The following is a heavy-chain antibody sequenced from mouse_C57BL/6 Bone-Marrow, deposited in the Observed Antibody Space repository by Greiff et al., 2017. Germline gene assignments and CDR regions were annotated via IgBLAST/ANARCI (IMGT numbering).Heavy chain of an antibody. CDR1: GFTFSSYG. J-gene: IGHJ2*01. CDR3: AILYDGYFDY. Sequence: DVQLVESGGDLVKPGGSLKLSCAASGFTFSSYGMSWVRQTPDKRLEWVATISSGGSYTYYPDSVKGRFTISRDNAKNTLFLQMTSLRSEDTAMYYCAILYDGYFDYWGQGTTLTVSS. D-gene: IGHD2-3*01. CDR2: ISSGGSYT. V-gene: IGHV5-6*01.